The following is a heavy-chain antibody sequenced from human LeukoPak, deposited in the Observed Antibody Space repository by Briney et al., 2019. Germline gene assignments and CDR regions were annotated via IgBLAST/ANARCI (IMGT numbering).Heavy chain of an antibody. CDR3: ARGYDY. J-gene: IGHJ4*02. CDR2: ISGSSSYI. CDR1: GYTFSSYS. V-gene: IGHV3-21*01. Sequence: GGSLRLSCAAPGYTFSSYSMNWVRQAPGKGLECVSSISGSSSYIYYADSVKGRFTISRENAKNSLYLQMNSLRAEDTAVYYCARGYDYWGQGTLVTVSS.